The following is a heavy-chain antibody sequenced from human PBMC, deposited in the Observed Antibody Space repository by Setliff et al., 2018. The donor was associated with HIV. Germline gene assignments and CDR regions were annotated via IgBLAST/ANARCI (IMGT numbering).Heavy chain of an antibody. J-gene: IGHJ4*02. CDR3: ARDPHYFDTSGYYSYFYFDF. V-gene: IGHV4-39*07. CDR2: ISHSGNT. CDR1: GGSISSNNDH. D-gene: IGHD3-22*01. Sequence: LSLTCTVSGGSISSNNDHWGWIRQPPGKGLEWIGSISHSGNTYHNPSPQSRVTISLDMSKSQFSLKLRSMSAADTAVYYCARDPHYFDTSGYYSYFYFDFWGQGMLVTVSS.